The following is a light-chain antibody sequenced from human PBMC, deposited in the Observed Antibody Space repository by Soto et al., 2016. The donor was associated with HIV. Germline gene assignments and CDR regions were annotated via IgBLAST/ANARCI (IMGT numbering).Light chain of an antibody. J-gene: IGLJ2*01. CDR2: DDS. CDR3: QVWDSSTNHVV. CDR1: NIGSKS. Sequence: SYELTQSPSVSVAPGKTARIACGGNNIGSKSVHWYQQKPGQAPVLVVYDDSDRPSGIPERFSGSNSGNSATLTISRVEARDEADYFCQVWDSSTNHVVFGGGTKLTVL. V-gene: IGLV3-21*03.